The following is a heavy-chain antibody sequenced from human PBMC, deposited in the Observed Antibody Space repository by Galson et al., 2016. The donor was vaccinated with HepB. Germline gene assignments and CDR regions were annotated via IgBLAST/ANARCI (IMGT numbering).Heavy chain of an antibody. D-gene: IGHD5-18*01. V-gene: IGHV3-30-3*01. CDR1: GFTFSSYA. J-gene: IGHJ6*02. CDR3: ARDQIRNEKYTYGCLRY. Sequence: SLRLSCAASGFTFSSYALHWVRQAPGKGLECMAVISYDGINKYYADSVKGRFTISRDNSKNTLYLQMNSLRADDTAVYYCARDQIRNEKYTYGCLRYWGQGTTVTVSS. CDR2: ISYDGINK.